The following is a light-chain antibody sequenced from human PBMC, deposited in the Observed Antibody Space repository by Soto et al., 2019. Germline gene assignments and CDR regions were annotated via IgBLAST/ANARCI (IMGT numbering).Light chain of an antibody. CDR1: SSNIGAGYD. V-gene: IGLV1-40*01. CDR2: GNS. J-gene: IGLJ2*01. Sequence: QPVLTQPPSVSGAPGQRVTISCTASSSNIGAGYDVHWYQQLPGTAPKLLIYGNSNRPSGVPDRFSGSKSGTSASLAITGLQAEDEADYYCQSYDSSLSGNVVFGGGTKLTVL. CDR3: QSYDSSLSGNVV.